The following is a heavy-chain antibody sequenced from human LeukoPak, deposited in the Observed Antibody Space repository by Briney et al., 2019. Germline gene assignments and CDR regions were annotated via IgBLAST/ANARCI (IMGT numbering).Heavy chain of an antibody. CDR2: IGHTGDT. CDR1: GGSIIRNIW. D-gene: IGHD3-9*01. Sequence: SETLSLTCAVSGGSIIRNIWWSWVRQSPEKGLEWIGEIGHTGDTTYSPSLKSRVSMSVDKSKNQFSLTLTSVTAADTAVYYCATYYDILTGYTFDSWGQGTLVTVSS. V-gene: IGHV4-4*02. J-gene: IGHJ4*02. CDR3: ATYYDILTGYTFDS.